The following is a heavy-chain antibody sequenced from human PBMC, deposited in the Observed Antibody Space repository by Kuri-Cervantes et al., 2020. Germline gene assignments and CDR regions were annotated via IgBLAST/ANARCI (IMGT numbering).Heavy chain of an antibody. CDR3: ARGEAGVVITRGRFDP. D-gene: IGHD3-22*01. J-gene: IGHJ5*02. V-gene: IGHV1-69*06. Sequence: SVKVSCKASGGTFSSYAISWVRQAPGQGLEWMGGIIPIFGTANYAQKFQGRVTITAGKSTSTAYMELSSLRSEDTAVYYCARGEAGVVITRGRFDPWGQGTLVTVSS. CDR2: IIPIFGTA. CDR1: GGTFSSYA.